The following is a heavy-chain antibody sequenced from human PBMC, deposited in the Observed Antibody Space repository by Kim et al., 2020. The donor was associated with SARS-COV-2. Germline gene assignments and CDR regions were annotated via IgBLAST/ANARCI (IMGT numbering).Heavy chain of an antibody. V-gene: IGHV4-39*02. CDR1: GDSISIRGYY. D-gene: IGHD6-13*01. CDR2: ISYGGTT. Sequence: SETLSLTCTVSGDSISIRGYYWGRIRQPQGRGLDWIGSISYGGTTSSNPSFTIRVNIFVDKSKNHLSLKLSSVTAADAAAYYSVRADSRGSRFDY. J-gene: IGHJ4*01. CDR3: VRADSRGSRFDY.